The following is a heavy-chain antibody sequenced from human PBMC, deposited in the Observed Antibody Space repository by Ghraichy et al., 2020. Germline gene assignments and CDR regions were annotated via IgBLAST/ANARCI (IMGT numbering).Heavy chain of an antibody. CDR3: ARPRGVVVPAAIGWFDP. J-gene: IGHJ5*02. CDR2: IYYSGST. V-gene: IGHV4-39*01. D-gene: IGHD2-2*01. Sequence: SETLSLTCTVSGGSISSSSYYWGWIRQPPGKGLEWIGSIYYSGSTYYNPSLKSRVTISVDTSKNQFSLKLSSVTAADTAVYYCARPRGVVVPAAIGWFDPWGQGTLVTVSS. CDR1: GGSISSSSYY.